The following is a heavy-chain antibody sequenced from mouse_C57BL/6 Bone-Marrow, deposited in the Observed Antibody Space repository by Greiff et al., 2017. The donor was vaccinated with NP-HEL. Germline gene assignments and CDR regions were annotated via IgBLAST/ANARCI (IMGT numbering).Heavy chain of an antibody. CDR2: IYPGDGDT. CDR3: ARNRGVCYDSSYWYFDV. CDR1: GYAFSSSW. D-gene: IGHD1-1*01. J-gene: IGHJ1*03. Sequence: VQLQQSGPELVKPGASVKISCKASGYAFSSSWMNWVKQRPGKGLAWIGRIYPGDGDTNYNGKFKGKATLTADKSSSTAYMQLSSLTSGDSAVYFCARNRGVCYDSSYWYFDVWGTGTTVTVSS. V-gene: IGHV1-82*01.